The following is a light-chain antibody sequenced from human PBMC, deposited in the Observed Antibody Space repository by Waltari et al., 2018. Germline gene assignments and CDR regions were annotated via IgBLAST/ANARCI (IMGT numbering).Light chain of an antibody. J-gene: IGLJ2*01. CDR2: SNN. CDR3: AACDDSLKGVV. Sequence: QSVLPQPPSASGTPGQKITISCSGSTSNIGSNTVDWYQQLPGPAPKLLMYSNNLRPSGVPERFYGSKSGSSASLAIFGLQSEDDADYYCAACDDSLKGVVFGGGTKVTVL. CDR1: TSNIGSNT. V-gene: IGLV1-44*01.